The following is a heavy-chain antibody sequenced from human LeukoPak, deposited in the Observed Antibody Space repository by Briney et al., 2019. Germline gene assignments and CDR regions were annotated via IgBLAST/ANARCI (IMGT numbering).Heavy chain of an antibody. CDR2: INPSGDNT. V-gene: IGHV1-46*01. CDR3: ARDNSVGGIAWWFDP. CDR1: GYTFTNNF. Sequence: ASVKVSCKASGYTFTNNFMHWVRQAPGQGLEWIGIINPSGDNTWYAQKFQGRVTMTRDMATSTDYLEVSSLRSEDTAVYYCARDNSVGGIAWWFDPWGQGTLVTVSS. D-gene: IGHD3-16*02. J-gene: IGHJ5*02.